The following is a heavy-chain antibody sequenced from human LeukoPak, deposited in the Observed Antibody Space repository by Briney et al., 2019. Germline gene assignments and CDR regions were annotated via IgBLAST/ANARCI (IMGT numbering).Heavy chain of an antibody. CDR3: ARQYGTTGKFDY. Sequence: PSETLSLTCAVSGYSISSGYYWGWIRQPPGKGLEWIGSIYHSGNSYYNPSLKSRVTISLDTSKSQFSLKLSSVTAADTAVYYCARQYGTTGKFDYWGQGTLVTVSS. J-gene: IGHJ4*02. CDR1: GYSISSGYY. CDR2: IYHSGNS. D-gene: IGHD1-1*01. V-gene: IGHV4-38-2*01.